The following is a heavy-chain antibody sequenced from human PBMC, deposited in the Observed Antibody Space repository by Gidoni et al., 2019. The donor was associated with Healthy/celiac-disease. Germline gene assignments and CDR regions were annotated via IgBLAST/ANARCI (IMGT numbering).Heavy chain of an antibody. J-gene: IGHJ6*02. V-gene: IGHV2-26*01. CDR3: ARIRLGVTMVRGAWDV. CDR1: GFSLSNARMG. D-gene: IGHD3-10*01. CDR2: IFSNDEK. Sequence: SGAVLVKPTETLTLTCTVSGFSLSNARMGVSWIRQPPGKALEWLAHIFSNDEKSYSTSLKSRLTISKDTSKSQVVLTMTNMDPVDTATYYCARIRLGVTMVRGAWDVWGQGTTVTVSS.